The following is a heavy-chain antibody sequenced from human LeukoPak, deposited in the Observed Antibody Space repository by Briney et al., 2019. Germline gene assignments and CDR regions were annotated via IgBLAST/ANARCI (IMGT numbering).Heavy chain of an antibody. J-gene: IGHJ4*02. CDR3: ARFMVRGVIDY. Sequence: SETLSLTCAVYGGSFSGYYWSWIRQPPGKGLEWIGEINHSGSTNYNPSLKSRVTISVDMSKNQFSLKLSSVTAADTAVYYCARFMVRGVIDYWGQGTLVTVSS. D-gene: IGHD3-10*01. V-gene: IGHV4-34*01. CDR2: INHSGST. CDR1: GGSFSGYY.